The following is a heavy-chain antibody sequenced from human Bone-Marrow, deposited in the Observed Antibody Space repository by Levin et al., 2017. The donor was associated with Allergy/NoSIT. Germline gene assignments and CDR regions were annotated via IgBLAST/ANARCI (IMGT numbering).Heavy chain of an antibody. Sequence: SGGSLRLSCAASGFTFSSYGMHWVRQAPGKGLEWVAVISYDGSNKYYADSVKGRFTISRDNSKNTLYLQMNSLRAEDTAVYYCAKRARVLMVYAYYYYYGMDVWGQGTTVTVSS. CDR1: GFTFSSYG. J-gene: IGHJ6*02. V-gene: IGHV3-30*18. CDR2: ISYDGSNK. CDR3: AKRARVLMVYAYYYYYGMDV. D-gene: IGHD2-8*01.